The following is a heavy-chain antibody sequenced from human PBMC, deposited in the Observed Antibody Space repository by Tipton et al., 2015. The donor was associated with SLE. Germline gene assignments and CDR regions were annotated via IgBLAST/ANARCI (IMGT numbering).Heavy chain of an antibody. V-gene: IGHV4-39*07. CDR2: SYYSGST. CDR1: GGSISSSSYY. CDR3: ARLYSSSWLPLRYYYYGMYV. J-gene: IGHJ6*02. Sequence: TLSLTCTVSGGSISSSSYYWGWIRQPPGKGLEWIGSSYYSGSTYYNQSLKSRVTISVDTSKNQFSLKLSSVTAADTAVYYCARLYSSSWLPLRYYYYGMYVWCQGTSFTVSS. D-gene: IGHD6-13*01.